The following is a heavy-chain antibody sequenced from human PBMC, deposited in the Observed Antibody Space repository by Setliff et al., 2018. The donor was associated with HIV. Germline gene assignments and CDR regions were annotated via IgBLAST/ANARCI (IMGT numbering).Heavy chain of an antibody. CDR3: ARISVASRYNSDMDV. CDR1: GFIFSTYG. D-gene: IGHD5-12*01. V-gene: IGHV3-30*02. J-gene: IGHJ6*03. CDR2: IRSDETNK. Sequence: GESLKISCEASGFIFSTYGMHWVRQAPGKGLEWVAFIRSDETNKYCSDSVKGRFTISRDTSKNTLFLQINSLRPEDTAVYYCARISVASRYNSDMDVWGKGTTVTVSS.